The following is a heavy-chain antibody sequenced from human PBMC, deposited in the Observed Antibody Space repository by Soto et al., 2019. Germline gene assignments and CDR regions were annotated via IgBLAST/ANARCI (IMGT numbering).Heavy chain of an antibody. CDR3: ARGLIVMLAGIEELINSHFGS. CDR2: IYYSGTT. J-gene: IGHJ4*02. Sequence: SETLSLTCTVSDASINSGGYYWSWIRQHPGKGLEWIGFIYYSGTTYYNPSLKSRVTTSVDTSKNQFSLRLSSVTAADTAVYYCARGLIVMLAGIEELINSHFGSWGQGTLVTVSS. CDR1: DASINSGGYY. D-gene: IGHD2-21*02. V-gene: IGHV4-31*03.